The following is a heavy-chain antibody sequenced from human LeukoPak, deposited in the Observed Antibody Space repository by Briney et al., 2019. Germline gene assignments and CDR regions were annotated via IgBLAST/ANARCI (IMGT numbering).Heavy chain of an antibody. D-gene: IGHD3-22*01. V-gene: IGHV4-34*01. CDR3: ARGYYYDSSGHAGEYPLDY. CDR2: INHSGST. J-gene: IGHJ4*02. Sequence: SETLSLTCAVYGGSFSGYYWSWIRQPPGRGLEWIGEINHSGSTNYNPSLKSRVTISVDTSKNQFSLKLSSVTAADTAVYYCARGYYYDSSGHAGEYPLDYWGQGTLVTVSS. CDR1: GGSFSGYY.